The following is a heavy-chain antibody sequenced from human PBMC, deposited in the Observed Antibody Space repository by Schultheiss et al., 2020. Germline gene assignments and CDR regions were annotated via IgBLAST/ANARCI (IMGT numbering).Heavy chain of an antibody. CDR3: ARGGGLGLDGYKDY. CDR1: GFTFSSYS. D-gene: IGHD5-24*01. CDR2: ISSSSSYI. Sequence: GGSLRLSCAASGFTFSSYSMNWVRQAPGKGLEWVSSISSSSSYIYYADSVKGRFTISRDNAKNSLYLQMNSLRAEDTAVYYCARGGGLGLDGYKDYWGQGTLVNVYS. J-gene: IGHJ4*02. V-gene: IGHV3-21*01.